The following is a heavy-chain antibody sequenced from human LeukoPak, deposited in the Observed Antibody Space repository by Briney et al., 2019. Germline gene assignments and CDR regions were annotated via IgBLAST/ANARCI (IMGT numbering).Heavy chain of an antibody. CDR1: GGSISSYY. D-gene: IGHD4-23*01. V-gene: IGHV4-4*07. J-gene: IGHJ6*03. CDR3: AREVADYGGYYYYHYMDV. Sequence: SETLSLTCTVSGGSISSYYWSWIRQPAGKGLEWIGRIYTSGSNNYNPSLKSRVTMSVDTSKNQFSLKLSSVTAVDTAMYYCAREVADYGGYYYYHYMDVWGKGTTVTISS. CDR2: IYTSGSN.